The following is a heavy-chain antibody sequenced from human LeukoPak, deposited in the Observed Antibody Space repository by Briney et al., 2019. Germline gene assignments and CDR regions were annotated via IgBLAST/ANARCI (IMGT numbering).Heavy chain of an antibody. CDR1: GFTFSSYS. D-gene: IGHD3-3*01. Sequence: PGGSLRLSCAASGFTFSSYSTNWVRQAPGKGLEWVSSISSGSSYIYYADSVKGRFTISRDNAKNSLYLQMNSLRAEDTAVYYCAREYYDFWSGYYMEGVYYFDYWGQGTLVTVSS. CDR3: AREYYDFWSGYYMEGVYYFDY. CDR2: ISSGSSYI. J-gene: IGHJ4*02. V-gene: IGHV3-21*01.